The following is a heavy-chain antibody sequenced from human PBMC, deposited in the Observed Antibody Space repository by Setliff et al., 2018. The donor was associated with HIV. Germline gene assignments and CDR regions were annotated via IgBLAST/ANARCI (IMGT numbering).Heavy chain of an antibody. V-gene: IGHV1-69*04. CDR1: GYTFSSYA. CDR2: IIPTLGTA. J-gene: IGHJ6*03. Sequence: SVKVSCKASGYTFSSYAISWVRQAPGQGLEWMGRIIPTLGTANYAQKFQGRVTLSVDTSTGTAYLELRSLRSEDSALYYCARDERIAARHNYYYFMEVWGKGTTVTVSS. D-gene: IGHD6-6*01. CDR3: ARDERIAARHNYYYFMEV.